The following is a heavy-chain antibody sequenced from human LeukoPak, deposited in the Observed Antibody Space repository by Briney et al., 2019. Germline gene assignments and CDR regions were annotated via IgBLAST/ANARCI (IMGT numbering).Heavy chain of an antibody. CDR1: GFTFSSYG. J-gene: IGHJ6*03. V-gene: IGHV3-30*02. CDR3: AKVMPPGRIRFYSYYMDV. Sequence: PGGSLRLSCAASGFTFSSYGMHWVRQAPGKGLEWVAVIWYGGSNKYYADSVKGRFTISRDNSKNTLYLQMNGLRVEDTAVYYCAKVMPPGRIRFYSYYMDVWGKGTTVTVS. CDR2: IWYGGSNK. D-gene: IGHD2-15*01.